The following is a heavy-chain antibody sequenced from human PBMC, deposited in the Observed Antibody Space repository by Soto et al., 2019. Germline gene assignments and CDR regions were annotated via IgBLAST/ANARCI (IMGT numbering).Heavy chain of an antibody. CDR3: ARTTWGYGEPLDS. J-gene: IGHJ4*02. V-gene: IGHV3-9*01. CDR2: ISWNSDST. D-gene: IGHD4-17*01. CDR1: GFTFDGYA. Sequence: EVHLVEPGGGVAQPGRSLRLSCATSGFTFDGYAMHWVRQAPGKGLEWVSGISWNSDSTGYADSVKGRFTISRDNAKKSLFLQMNSLRSEDTAFYFCARTTWGYGEPLDSWGQGTLVTVSS.